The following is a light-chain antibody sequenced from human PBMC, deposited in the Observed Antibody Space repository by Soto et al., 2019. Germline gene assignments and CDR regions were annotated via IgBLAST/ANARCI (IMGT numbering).Light chain of an antibody. Sequence: QSALTQPASVSGSPGQSITISCTGTSSDVGGYNYVSWYQQHPGKAPKLIIYDVSNRPSGVSNRFSGSKSGNTASLTISGLQAEDEADYYCSSYTSNKTLVAFGGGTKLNVL. J-gene: IGLJ2*01. CDR3: SSYTSNKTLVA. CDR2: DVS. V-gene: IGLV2-14*01. CDR1: SSDVGGYNY.